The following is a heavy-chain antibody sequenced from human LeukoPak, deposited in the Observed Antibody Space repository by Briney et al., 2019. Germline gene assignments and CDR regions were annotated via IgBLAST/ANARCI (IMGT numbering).Heavy chain of an antibody. CDR3: ARDYVWGSSESDY. Sequence: GGSLRLSCAASGFTFSNYWMTWFRQTPGKGLEWVGNIRPDGSEKYYVDSVKGRFTISRDNAKNSLFLQMSSLRVEDTAIYYCARDYVWGSSESDYWGQGTLVTVSS. CDR1: GFTFSNYW. V-gene: IGHV3-7*01. CDR2: IRPDGSEK. D-gene: IGHD7-27*01. J-gene: IGHJ4*02.